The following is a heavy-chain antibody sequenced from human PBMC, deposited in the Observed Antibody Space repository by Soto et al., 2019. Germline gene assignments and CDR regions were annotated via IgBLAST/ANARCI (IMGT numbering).Heavy chain of an antibody. J-gene: IGHJ5*02. CDR1: GGSISPINW. Sequence: QVHLQESGPGLVKPSGTLSLTCGVSGGSISPINWWSWVRQTPGKGLEWIGEIYHTGTTDYNPSLKGRVTISIDESKKQFFLNLTSVTAADTALYYCARSPNIHSQTWFDPWGQGTWFTVSS. CDR3: ARSPNIHSQTWFDP. CDR2: IYHTGTT. D-gene: IGHD2-15*01. V-gene: IGHV4-4*02.